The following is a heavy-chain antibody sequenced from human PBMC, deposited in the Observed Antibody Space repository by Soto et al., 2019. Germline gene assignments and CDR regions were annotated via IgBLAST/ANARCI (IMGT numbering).Heavy chain of an antibody. D-gene: IGHD6-13*01. CDR1: GCTISSYA. Sequence: GGSQSHSCAAAGCTISSYARRWVRKAQGKVLVWVLAISGSGGSTYYADSVKGRFNISRDNSKNTLYLQMNSLRAEDTAVYYCAKVYSSSWYYFESAFDIWRHGTIVPVSS. J-gene: IGHJ3*02. CDR2: ISGSGGST. V-gene: IGHV3-23*01. CDR3: AKVYSSSWYYFESAFDI.